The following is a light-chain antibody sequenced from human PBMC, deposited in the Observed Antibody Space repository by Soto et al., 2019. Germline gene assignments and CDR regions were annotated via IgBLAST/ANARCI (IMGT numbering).Light chain of an antibody. CDR1: QSIGTW. CDR2: DAS. CDR3: QQYSDSSGA. V-gene: IGKV1-5*01. Sequence: DIRVTQSPSTLSASVGDRVTITCGASQSIGTWLAWYQQKPGKAPKLLIFDASTLESGVPSRFSGSGSGTDFTLTISSLQPDDFATYYCQQYSDSSGALGQGTKVDIK. J-gene: IGKJ1*01.